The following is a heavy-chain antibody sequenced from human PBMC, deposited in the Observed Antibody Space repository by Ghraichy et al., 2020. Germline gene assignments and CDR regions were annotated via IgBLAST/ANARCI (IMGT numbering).Heavy chain of an antibody. J-gene: IGHJ4*01. CDR2: ISVSGGNT. CDR1: GFTFSNYA. D-gene: IGHD4/OR15-4a*01. V-gene: IGHV3-23*01. CDR3: AREFSRLSPLDY. Sequence: GGSLRLSCAASGFTFSNYAVSWVRQALGKGLEWVSGISVSGGNTYYADSVKGRFTMSRDNSKNMLYMQVKSLRAEDTAVYYCAREFSRLSPLDYWGHGTLVTVST.